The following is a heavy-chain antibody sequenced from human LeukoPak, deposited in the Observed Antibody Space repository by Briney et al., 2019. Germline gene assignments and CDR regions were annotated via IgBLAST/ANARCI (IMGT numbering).Heavy chain of an antibody. CDR1: RGSISSRSYF. CDR2: IYYTGST. J-gene: IGHJ3*02. Sequence: SETLSLTCTVSRGSISSRSYFCGWVRQPPGKGLGWVGTIYYTGSTYYNPSLESRVTISVDTSNNQFSLKLSSVTAADTAVYYCAREGIAAAGTLRAFDIWGQGTMVTVSS. V-gene: IGHV4-39*07. D-gene: IGHD6-13*01. CDR3: AREGIAAAGTLRAFDI.